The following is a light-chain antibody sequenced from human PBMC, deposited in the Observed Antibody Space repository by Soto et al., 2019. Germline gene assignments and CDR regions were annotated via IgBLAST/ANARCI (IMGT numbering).Light chain of an antibody. Sequence: QSALTQPASVSGSPGQSITISCTGTSSDVGSYNLVSWYQQHPGKAPKLMIYEGSKRPSGVSNRFSGSKSGNTASLTISGLQAEDEADYYCCSYAGSSTHVVFGERTKLAVL. V-gene: IGLV2-23*01. J-gene: IGLJ2*01. CDR3: CSYAGSSTHVV. CDR2: EGS. CDR1: SSDVGSYNL.